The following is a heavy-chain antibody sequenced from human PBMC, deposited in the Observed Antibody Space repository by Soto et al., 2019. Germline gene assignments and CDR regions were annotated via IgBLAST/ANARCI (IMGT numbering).Heavy chain of an antibody. J-gene: IGHJ4*02. CDR2: ISGSGGST. CDR3: ATFLPQAHYFDY. CDR1: GFTFSSYA. Sequence: EVQLLESGGGLVQPGGSLRLSCAASGFTFSSYAMSWVRQAPGKGLEWVSAISGSGGSTYYADSVKGRFTISRDNSKNPLYLQMNSLRAEDTAVYYCATFLPQAHYFDYWGQGTLVTVSS. V-gene: IGHV3-23*01. D-gene: IGHD6-6*01.